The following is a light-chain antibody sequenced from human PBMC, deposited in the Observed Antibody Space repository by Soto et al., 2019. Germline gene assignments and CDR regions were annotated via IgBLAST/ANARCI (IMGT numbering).Light chain of an antibody. Sequence: QSVLTQPASVSGSPGQSITISCTGTSSDVGSYNLVSWYQQHPVKAPKLMIYEGSKRPSGVSNRFSGSKSGHTDSLTISGLQAEDEADYYCCSYGGSSTWVFGGGTKLTVL. CDR3: CSYGGSSTWV. CDR2: EGS. J-gene: IGLJ3*02. CDR1: SSDVGSYNL. V-gene: IGLV2-23*01.